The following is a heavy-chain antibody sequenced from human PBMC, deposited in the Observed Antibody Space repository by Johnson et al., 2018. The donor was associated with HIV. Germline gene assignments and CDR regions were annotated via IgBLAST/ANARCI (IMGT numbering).Heavy chain of an antibody. D-gene: IGHD1-26*01. CDR2: ISGTGGST. Sequence: VQLVESGGGLVKPGGSLRLSCAASGFTFSSNYMTWVRQAPGKGLEWVSSISGTGGSTYYADSVKGRFTISRDNSKNTLFLQMNSLRAEDTAVYYCAREEEWELTLVGVGAFDIWGQGTMVTVSS. V-gene: IGHV3-23*04. J-gene: IGHJ3*02. CDR3: AREEEWELTLVGVGAFDI. CDR1: GFTFSSNY.